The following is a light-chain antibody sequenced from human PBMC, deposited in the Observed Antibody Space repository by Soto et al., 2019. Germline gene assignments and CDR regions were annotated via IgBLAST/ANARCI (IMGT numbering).Light chain of an antibody. J-gene: IGKJ4*01. CDR3: QRYNNWLT. CDR1: QSVSSN. V-gene: IGKV3-15*01. Sequence: EIVMTQSPATLSVSPGERATLSCRASQSVSSNLAWYQQNPGQAPRLLIYGASTRATGIPARFSGSGSGTEFTLTISSLQSEDFAFYYCQRYNNWLTFGGGTKVEIK. CDR2: GAS.